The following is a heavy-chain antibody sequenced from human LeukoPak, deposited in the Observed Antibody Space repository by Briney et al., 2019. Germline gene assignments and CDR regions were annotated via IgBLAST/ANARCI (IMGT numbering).Heavy chain of an antibody. V-gene: IGHV1-18*01. J-gene: IGHJ4*02. Sequence: ASVKVSCKASGYTFTSYGISWVRQAPGQGPEWMGWISAYNGNTNYAQKLQGRVTMTTDTSTSTAYMELRSLRSDDTAVYYCARNVLRYFDWLPRQDYWGQGTLVIVSS. CDR1: GYTFTSYG. D-gene: IGHD3-9*01. CDR2: ISAYNGNT. CDR3: ARNVLRYFDWLPRQDY.